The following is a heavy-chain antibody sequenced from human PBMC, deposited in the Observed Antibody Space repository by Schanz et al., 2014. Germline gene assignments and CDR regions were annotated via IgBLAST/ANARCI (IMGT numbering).Heavy chain of an antibody. J-gene: IGHJ3*02. CDR2: IIPILGIA. CDR3: TRGGSSYALSAFDI. D-gene: IGHD5-18*01. V-gene: IGHV1-69*02. Sequence: QVQLVQSGAEVKKPGSSMKVSCKASGGTFNSYTINWVRQAPGQGLEWMGRIIPILGIANYAQKFQGRVTITADRSTSTAYMELRSLRSDDTAVYYCTRGGSSYALSAFDIWGQGTMVTVSS. CDR1: GGTFNSYT.